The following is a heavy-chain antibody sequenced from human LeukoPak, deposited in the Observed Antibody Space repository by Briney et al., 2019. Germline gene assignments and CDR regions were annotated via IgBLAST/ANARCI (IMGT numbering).Heavy chain of an antibody. CDR2: FDPEDGET. Sequence: ASVKVSCKVSGYTLTELSMHWVRQAPGKGLEWMGGFDPEDGETIYAQKFQGGVTMTEDTSTDTAYMELSSLRSEDTAVYYCARGGAARLHFQNWGQGTLVTVSS. J-gene: IGHJ1*01. D-gene: IGHD6-6*01. CDR1: GYTLTELS. V-gene: IGHV1-24*01. CDR3: ARGGAARLHFQN.